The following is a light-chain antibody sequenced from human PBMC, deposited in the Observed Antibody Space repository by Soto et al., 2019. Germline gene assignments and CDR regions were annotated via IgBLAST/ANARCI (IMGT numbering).Light chain of an antibody. CDR2: DVS. CDR3: SSFTSSSTYV. V-gene: IGLV2-14*03. Sequence: QSALTQPASVSGSPGQSITLSCPGTSSDVGFYNYVSWYQHHPGNAPKLMIYDVSNRPSGVSNRFSGSKSGNTASLTISGLQGEDEADYYCSSFTSSSTYVFGTGTKLTVL. J-gene: IGLJ1*01. CDR1: SSDVGFYNY.